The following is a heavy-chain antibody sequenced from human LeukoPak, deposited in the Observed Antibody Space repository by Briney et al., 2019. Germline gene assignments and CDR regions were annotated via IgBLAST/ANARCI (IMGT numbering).Heavy chain of an antibody. J-gene: IGHJ4*02. CDR1: GFTFSSYA. Sequence: GGSLRLSCAASGFTFSSYAMSWVRQAPGKGLEWVSAISGSGGSTYYADSVKGRFTISRDNSKNTLYLQMDSLRDEDTAVYYCAILGGYSYGYHDYWGQGTLVTVSS. CDR3: AILGGYSYGYHDY. V-gene: IGHV3-23*01. CDR2: ISGSGGST. D-gene: IGHD5-18*01.